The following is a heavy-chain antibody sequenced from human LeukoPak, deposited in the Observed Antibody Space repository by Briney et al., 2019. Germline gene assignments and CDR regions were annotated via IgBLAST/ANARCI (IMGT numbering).Heavy chain of an antibody. Sequence: ASVKVSCKVSGYTLTELSMHWVRQAPGKGLEWMGGFDPEDGETIYAQKFQGRVTMTEYTSTDTAYMELSSLRSEDTAVYYCAAYYYDSSGYYAAAFDIWGQGTMVTVSS. D-gene: IGHD3-22*01. CDR1: GYTLTELS. V-gene: IGHV1-24*01. J-gene: IGHJ3*02. CDR2: FDPEDGET. CDR3: AAYYYDSSGYYAAAFDI.